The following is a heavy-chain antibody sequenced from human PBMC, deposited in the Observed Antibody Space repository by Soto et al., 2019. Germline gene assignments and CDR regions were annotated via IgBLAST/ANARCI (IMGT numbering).Heavy chain of an antibody. Sequence: PGGSLGLSCAASGFTLSAYWMHWVRQVPGTGPVWVSRIDGDGSRTSYADSVKGRFTISRDNAKNSLYLQMNSLRAEDTAVYYCARFIVVVPAAKDWFDPWGQGTLVTVSS. CDR2: IDGDGSRT. CDR1: GFTLSAYW. CDR3: ARFIVVVPAAKDWFDP. V-gene: IGHV3-74*01. D-gene: IGHD2-2*01. J-gene: IGHJ5*02.